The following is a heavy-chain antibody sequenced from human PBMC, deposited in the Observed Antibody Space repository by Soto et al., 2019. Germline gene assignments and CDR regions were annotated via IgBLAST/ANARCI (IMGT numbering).Heavy chain of an antibody. CDR3: ARESGGATASLDYYYFYIDV. CDR2: SNPNSSVT. CDR1: GDTFTDYY. J-gene: IGHJ6*03. D-gene: IGHD5-12*01. Sequence: QVQLVQSGAEVKKPGASVTVSCRSSGDTFTDYYMHWVRQAPGQGLEWMGWSNPNSSVTKYAQKFQGWVTMTRDTSIRTVYMQLSRLRSDDTAVYYCARESGGATASLDYYYFYIDVWGTGTPVTVSS. V-gene: IGHV1-2*04.